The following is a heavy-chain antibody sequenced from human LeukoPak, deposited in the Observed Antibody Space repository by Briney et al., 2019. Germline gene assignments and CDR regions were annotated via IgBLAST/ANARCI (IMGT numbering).Heavy chain of an antibody. CDR1: GGSISSYY. V-gene: IGHV4-59*01. CDR2: IYYSGST. Sequence: SETLSLTCTVSGGSISSYYWSWIRQPPGKGLEWIGYIYYSGSTNYNPSLKSRVTILVDTSKNQFSLKLSSVTAADTAVYYCARGRGGRDGYNYYYYYGMDVWGQGTTVTVSS. J-gene: IGHJ6*02. CDR3: ARGRGGRDGYNYYYYYGMDV. D-gene: IGHD5-24*01.